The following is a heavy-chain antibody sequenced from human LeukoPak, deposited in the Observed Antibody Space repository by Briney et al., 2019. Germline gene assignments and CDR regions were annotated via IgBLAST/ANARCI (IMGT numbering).Heavy chain of an antibody. CDR2: IYYSGST. CDR1: GGSISSYY. CDR3: ARTPITYYYDSSGPGAFDI. D-gene: IGHD3-22*01. J-gene: IGHJ3*02. Sequence: SETLSLTCTVSGGSISSYYWSWIRQPPGKGLEWIGYIYYSGSTNYNPSLKSRVTISVDTSKNQFSLKLSSVTAADTAVYYCARTPITYYYDSSGPGAFDIWGQGTMVTVSS. V-gene: IGHV4-59*01.